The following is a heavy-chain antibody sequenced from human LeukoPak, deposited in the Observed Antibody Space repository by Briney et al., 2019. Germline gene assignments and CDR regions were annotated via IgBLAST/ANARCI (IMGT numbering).Heavy chain of an antibody. D-gene: IGHD3-10*01. CDR1: CVSLSDYY. CDR3: ARGGEAYYYGSASQDY. Sequence: PSETLSLTCAVYCVSLSDYYWTWIRQPPGKGLQWIGDINHSGSTNYTPSLKSRVTIPVDTSKNQFSLKLNSVTAADTAVYYCARGGEAYYYGSASQDYWGQGTLVTVSS. J-gene: IGHJ4*02. V-gene: IGHV4-34*01. CDR2: INHSGST.